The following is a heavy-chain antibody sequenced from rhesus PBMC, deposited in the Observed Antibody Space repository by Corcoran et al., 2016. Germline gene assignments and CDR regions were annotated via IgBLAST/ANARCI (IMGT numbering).Heavy chain of an antibody. CDR3: ARDGRVGPY. Sequence: QVHLQASGPGLVKPSETLSLTCGVSGASLTDYWWSCVRLPPGKRLEWIGEINGNGGATNYNPSLKSRVTISKDASKRQFSLDLKSVTAADTAIYYCARDGRVGPYWGQGVLVTVST. CDR2: INGNGGAT. J-gene: IGHJ4*01. V-gene: IGHV4-80*01. D-gene: IGHD1-44*02. CDR1: GASLTDYW.